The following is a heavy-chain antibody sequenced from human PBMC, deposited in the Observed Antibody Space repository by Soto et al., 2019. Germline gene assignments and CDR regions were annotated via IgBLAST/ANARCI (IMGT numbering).Heavy chain of an antibody. CDR2: IYHSEST. CDR3: ARGGYCISTSCYNWFDP. D-gene: IGHD2-2*01. CDR1: GGSISSGGYS. V-gene: IGHV4-30-2*01. J-gene: IGHJ5*02. Sequence: TLSLTCAVSGGSISSGGYSWSWIRQPPGKGLEWIGYIYHSESTYYNPSLKSRVTISVDRSKNQFSLKLSSVTAADTAVYYCARGGYCISTSCYNWFDPWGQGTLVPVSS.